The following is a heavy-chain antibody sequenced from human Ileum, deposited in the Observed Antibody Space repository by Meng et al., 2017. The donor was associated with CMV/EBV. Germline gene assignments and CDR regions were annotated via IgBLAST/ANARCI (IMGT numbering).Heavy chain of an antibody. CDR1: GFAFSDYS. CDR3: AKDTTPDSRYNFDC. D-gene: IGHD3-16*02. CDR2: VYRRSTAK. J-gene: IGHJ4*02. V-gene: IGHV3-23*03. Sequence: ASGFAFSDYSMNWGRQAPGGGLEWLSIVYRRSTAKYYAQSVEGRFTISRDDSTSTLYLQMNSLRVDDTATYYCAKDTTPDSRYNFDCWGQGTLVTVSS.